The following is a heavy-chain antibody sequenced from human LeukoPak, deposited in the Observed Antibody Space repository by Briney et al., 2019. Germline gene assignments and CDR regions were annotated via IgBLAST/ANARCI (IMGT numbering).Heavy chain of an antibody. CDR2: IIPIFNLV. CDR3: ARGRKIPIFHLPLLLSLEI. J-gene: IGHJ3*02. V-gene: IGHV1-69*13. CDR1: GGSFSSYA. Sequence: GASVKVSCKTSGGSFSSYAFSWVRQAPGQGLEWMGRIIPIFNLVHYAPKLQGRVTITADESTSTAYMELSSLRSEDMAVYYCARGRKIPIFHLPLLLSLEIWAQGTWVPVS. D-gene: IGHD3-3*01.